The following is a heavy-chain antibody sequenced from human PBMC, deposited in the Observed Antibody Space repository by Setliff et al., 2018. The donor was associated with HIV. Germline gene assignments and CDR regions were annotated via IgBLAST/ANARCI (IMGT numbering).Heavy chain of an antibody. CDR3: ARDISGSYPSYNWFDP. V-gene: IGHV3-21*01. CDR1: GFTFSSYS. J-gene: IGHJ5*02. Sequence: KTGGSLRLSCAASGFTFSSYSMNWVRQAPGKGLEWVSSISSSSSYIYYADSVKGRFTISRDNAKNSLYLQMNSLRAEDTAVYYCARDISGSYPSYNWFDPWGQGTLVTVPQ. CDR2: ISSSSSYI. D-gene: IGHD1-26*01.